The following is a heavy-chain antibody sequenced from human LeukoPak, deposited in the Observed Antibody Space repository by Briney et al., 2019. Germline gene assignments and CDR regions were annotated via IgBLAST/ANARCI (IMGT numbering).Heavy chain of an antibody. Sequence: GGSLRLSCTASGFTFGDYAMSWVRQAPGKGLEWVGFIRSKAYGGTTEYAASVKGRFTISRDDSKSIAYLQMNSLKTEDTAVYYCTGSGAMDLGYDYWGQGTLVTVSS. CDR3: TGSGAMDLGYDY. V-gene: IGHV3-49*04. CDR2: IRSKAYGGTT. CDR1: GFTFGDYA. D-gene: IGHD5-18*01. J-gene: IGHJ4*02.